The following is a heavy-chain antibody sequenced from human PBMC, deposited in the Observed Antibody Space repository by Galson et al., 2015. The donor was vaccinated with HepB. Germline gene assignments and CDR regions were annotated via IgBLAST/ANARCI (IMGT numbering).Heavy chain of an antibody. V-gene: IGHV1-3*01. D-gene: IGHD3-3*01. CDR1: GYTFTSYA. Sequence: SVKVSCKASGYTFTSYAMHWVRQAPGQRLEWMGWINAGNGNTKYSQKFQGRVTITRDTSASTAYMELSSLRSEDTAVYYCARGRYDFWSGYPRGAFDIWGQGTMVTVSS. CDR2: INAGNGNT. J-gene: IGHJ3*02. CDR3: ARGRYDFWSGYPRGAFDI.